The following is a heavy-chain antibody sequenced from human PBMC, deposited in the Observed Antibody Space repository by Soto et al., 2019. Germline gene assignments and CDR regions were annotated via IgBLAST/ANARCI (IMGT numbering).Heavy chain of an antibody. D-gene: IGHD2-2*01. Sequence: QVQLVESGGGVVQPGRSRRLSCAASGFTVSSYGMHWVRQAPGKGLEWVAVISYDGSNKYYADSVKGRLTISRDNSKNTLYLQMNSLRAEDTAVYYCEKDRWIVVGPADGAPNWFYPWGQGTLVTVYS. V-gene: IGHV3-30*18. CDR1: GFTVSSYG. CDR3: EKDRWIVVGPADGAPNWFYP. J-gene: IGHJ5*02. CDR2: ISYDGSNK.